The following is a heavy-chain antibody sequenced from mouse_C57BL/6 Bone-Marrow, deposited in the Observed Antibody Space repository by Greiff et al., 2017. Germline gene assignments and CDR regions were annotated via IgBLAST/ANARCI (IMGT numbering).Heavy chain of an antibody. CDR1: GYTFTDYY. Sequence: DVKLQESGPVLVKPGASVKMSCKASGYTFTDYYMNWVKQSHGKSLEWIGVINPYNGGTSYNQKFKGKATLTVDKSSSTAYMELSSLTSEDSAVXYCARRGVLDYWGQGTTLTVSS. CDR3: ARRGVLDY. J-gene: IGHJ2*01. V-gene: IGHV1-19*01. CDR2: INPYNGGT.